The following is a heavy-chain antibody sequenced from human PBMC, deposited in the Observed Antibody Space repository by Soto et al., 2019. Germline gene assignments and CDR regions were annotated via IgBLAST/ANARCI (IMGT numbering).Heavy chain of an antibody. CDR2: ISGSGGST. CDR3: AIAQWELPLFDY. V-gene: IGHV3-23*01. CDR1: GFTFSSYA. Sequence: PGGSLRLSCAASGFTFSSYAMSWVRQAPGKGLEWVSAISGSGGSTYYADSVKGRFTISRDNSKNTLYLQMNSLRTEDTAVYYCAIAQWELPLFDYCGQGTLVTVSS. D-gene: IGHD1-26*01. J-gene: IGHJ4*02.